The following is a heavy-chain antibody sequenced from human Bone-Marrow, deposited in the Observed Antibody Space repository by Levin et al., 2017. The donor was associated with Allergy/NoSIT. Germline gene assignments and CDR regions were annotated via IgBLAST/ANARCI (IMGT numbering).Heavy chain of an antibody. Sequence: GGSLRLSCEASGFTFTNHYFHWVRQAPGKGLEWVTLISADGKDKDYSGSVRGRFTISRDDSNNTVYLEMDSLRPDDTALYYCARQGISGFHFDYWGQGALVTVS. V-gene: IGHV3-30*03. J-gene: IGHJ4*02. D-gene: IGHD3-3*01. CDR1: GFTFTNHY. CDR3: ARQGISGFHFDY. CDR2: ISADGKDK.